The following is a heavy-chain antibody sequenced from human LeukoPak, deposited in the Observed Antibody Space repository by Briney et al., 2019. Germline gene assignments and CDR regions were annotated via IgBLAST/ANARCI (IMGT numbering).Heavy chain of an antibody. CDR2: IYHSGST. CDR3: ARGHYDYVWVY. J-gene: IGHJ4*02. D-gene: IGHD3-16*01. CDR1: GGSISSYY. Sequence: SETLSLTCTVSGGSISSYYWSWIRQPPGKGLEWTGYIYHSGSTNYNPSLKSRVTISVDTSKNQFSLKLSSVTAADTAVYYCARGHYDYVWVYWGQGTLVTVSS. V-gene: IGHV4-59*12.